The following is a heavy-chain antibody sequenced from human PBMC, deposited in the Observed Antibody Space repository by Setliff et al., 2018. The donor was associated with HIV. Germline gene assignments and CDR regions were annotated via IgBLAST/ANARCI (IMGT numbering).Heavy chain of an antibody. CDR3: AREKSPGAEYFPH. V-gene: IGHV3-30*04. CDR2: ISSDGSVK. Sequence: LRLSCTTSGFSFFNYAVHWVRQAPGRGLEWVAVISSDGSVKYYADSVKGRFTISRDNSKNTLNVQMNSLKDEDTAVYYCAREKSPGAEYFPHWGQGTLVTVS. J-gene: IGHJ1*01. CDR1: GFSFFNYA.